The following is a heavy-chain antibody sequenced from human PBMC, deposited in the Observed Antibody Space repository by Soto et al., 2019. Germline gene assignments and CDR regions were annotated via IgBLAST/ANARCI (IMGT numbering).Heavy chain of an antibody. CDR2: ISSSSSTI. J-gene: IGHJ4*02. V-gene: IGHV3-48*01. D-gene: IGHD3-3*01. Sequence: GGSLRLSCAASGFTFSSYSMNWVRQAPGKGLEWVSYISSSSSTIYYADSVKGRFTISRDNAKNSLYLQMNSLRAEDTAVYYCARDANYYDFWSGQDSFDYLGQGNLVTGSS. CDR3: ARDANYYDFWSGQDSFDY. CDR1: GFTFSSYS.